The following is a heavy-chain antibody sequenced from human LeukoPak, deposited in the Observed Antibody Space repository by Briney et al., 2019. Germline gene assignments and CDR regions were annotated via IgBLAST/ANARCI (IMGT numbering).Heavy chain of an antibody. CDR2: IYYSGST. CDR3: ARPGGGKGGSYPFFDS. CDR1: DGSINSTSYY. V-gene: IGHV4-39*01. J-gene: IGHJ4*02. Sequence: SETLSLTCTVSDGSINSTSYYWGWIRQPPGKGLEWIASIYYSGSTYYNPSLETRVTISVATSKTQFSLKLSSVTAADTAVYFCARPGGGKGGSYPFFDSWGQGTLVTVSS. D-gene: IGHD1-26*01.